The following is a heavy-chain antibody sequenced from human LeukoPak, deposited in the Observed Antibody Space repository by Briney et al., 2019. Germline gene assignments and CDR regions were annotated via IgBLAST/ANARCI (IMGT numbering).Heavy chain of an antibody. Sequence: SETLSLTCTVSGASISSSSYYWGWDRQPPGTGLEWIGSFYYSGTTYYTPSLNSRLSISVDTSNNHFSLKLSSVTAAHTAVYYCASAHPSGSGSYSIFDYWGQGTLVTVSS. D-gene: IGHD3-10*01. J-gene: IGHJ4*02. CDR1: GASISSSSYY. V-gene: IGHV4-39*01. CDR3: ASAHPSGSGSYSIFDY. CDR2: FYYSGTT.